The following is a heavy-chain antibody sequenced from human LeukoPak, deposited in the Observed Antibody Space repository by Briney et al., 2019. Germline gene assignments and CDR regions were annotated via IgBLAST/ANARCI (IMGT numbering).Heavy chain of an antibody. J-gene: IGHJ5*02. D-gene: IGHD5-18*01. Sequence: SETLSLTCAVYGGSFSGYYWSWIRQPPGKGLEWIGEINRSGSTNYNPSLKSRVTISVDTSKNQFSLKLSSVTAADTAVYYCARDGDSYGPWGQGTLVTVSS. CDR3: ARDGDSYGP. CDR2: INRSGST. V-gene: IGHV4-34*01. CDR1: GGSFSGYY.